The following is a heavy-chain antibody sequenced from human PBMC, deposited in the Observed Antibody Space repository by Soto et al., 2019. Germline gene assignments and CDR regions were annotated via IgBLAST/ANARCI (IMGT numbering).Heavy chain of an antibody. D-gene: IGHD3-22*01. CDR3: YLQMNSLRAEDTAVYYCAKGRNHYDSSGYYSFPLDV. J-gene: IGHJ6*02. CDR2: IIPIFGTA. V-gene: IGHV1-69*06. Sequence: SVKVSCKASGGTFSSYAISWVRQAPGQGLEWMGGIIPIFGTANYAQKFQGRVTITADKSTSTDSVKGRFTVSRDNSKNTLYLQMNSLRAEDTAVYYCAKGRNHYDSSGYYSFPLDVWGQGTTVTVSS. CDR1: GGTFSSYA.